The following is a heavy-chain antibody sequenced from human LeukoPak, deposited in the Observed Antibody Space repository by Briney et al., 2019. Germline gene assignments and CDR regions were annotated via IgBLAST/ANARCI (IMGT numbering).Heavy chain of an antibody. V-gene: IGHV4-59*08. CDR3: ARLRLERRHAFDI. Sequence: SETLSLTCTVSGGSISSYYWSWIRQPPGKGLEWIGYIYYSGSTNYNPSLKSRVTISVDTSKNQFSLKLSSVTAADTAVYCCARLRLERRHAFDIWGQGTMVTVSS. CDR1: GGSISSYY. D-gene: IGHD1-1*01. CDR2: IYYSGST. J-gene: IGHJ3*02.